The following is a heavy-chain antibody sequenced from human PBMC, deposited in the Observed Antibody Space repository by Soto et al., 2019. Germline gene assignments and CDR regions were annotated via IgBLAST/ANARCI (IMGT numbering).Heavy chain of an antibody. J-gene: IGHJ4*02. CDR1: GFTFSSYA. V-gene: IGHV3-21*01. CDR2: ISGSGTYI. CDR3: ARDRVSNSCSDY. Sequence: GGSLRLSCAASGFTFSSYAMNWVRQAPGKGLEWVSSISGSGTYIFHVDSVKGRFTISRDNAKNSLYLQMNSLRAEDTAVYYCARDRVSNSCSDYWGQGTLVTVSS. D-gene: IGHD4-4*01.